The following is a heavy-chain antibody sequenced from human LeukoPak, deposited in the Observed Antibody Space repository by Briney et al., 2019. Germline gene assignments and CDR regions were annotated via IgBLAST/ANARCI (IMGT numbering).Heavy chain of an antibody. CDR2: ITGSGSGI. CDR1: GFTFSNYA. D-gene: IGHD3-9*01. Sequence: AGGSLRLSCAASGFTFSNYAMSWVRQAPGKGLEWVSAITGSGSGIYYADSMKSRFTISRDNSKNTLYLQINSLRAEGTAVYYCAKWGDYDVLTGYYVSDYWGQGTLVTVSS. V-gene: IGHV3-23*01. CDR3: AKWGDYDVLTGYYVSDY. J-gene: IGHJ4*02.